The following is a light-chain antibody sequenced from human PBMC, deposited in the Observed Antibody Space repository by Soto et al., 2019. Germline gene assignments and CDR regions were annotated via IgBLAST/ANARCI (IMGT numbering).Light chain of an antibody. V-gene: IGKV3-11*01. J-gene: IGKJ4*01. CDR2: DAS. CDR3: QQRSNWPRGHLS. Sequence: EIVLTQSPATLSLSPGERATLSCRASQSVSSYLAWYQQKPGQAPRLLIYDASNRATGIPARFSGSGSGTDFTLTISSLEPEDFAVYYCQQRSNWPRGHLSFDGGTKVEIK. CDR1: QSVSSY.